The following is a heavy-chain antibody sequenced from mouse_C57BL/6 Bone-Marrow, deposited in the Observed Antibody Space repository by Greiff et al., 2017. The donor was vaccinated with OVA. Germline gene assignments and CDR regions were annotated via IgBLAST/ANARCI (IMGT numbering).Heavy chain of an antibody. CDR1: GYTFTSYW. CDR2: IDPSDSYT. V-gene: IGHV1-69*01. CDR3: AREGGWAPYFDY. D-gene: IGHD3-3*01. Sequence: QVQLQQPGAELVMPGASVKLSCKASGYTFTSYWMHWVKQRPGQGLEWIGEIDPSDSYTNYNQKFKGKSTLTVDKSSSTAYMQLSSLTSEDSAVYYWAREGGWAPYFDYWGQGTTLTVSS. J-gene: IGHJ2*01.